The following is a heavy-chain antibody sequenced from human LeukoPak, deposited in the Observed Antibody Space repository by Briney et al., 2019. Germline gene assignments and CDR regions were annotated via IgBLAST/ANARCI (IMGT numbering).Heavy chain of an antibody. CDR3: ARDRGYSYGENWFDP. Sequence: GGSLRLSCAASGFTVSSNYMSWVRQAPGKGLEWVSVIYSGGTTYYADSVKGRFTISRDNSKNTLYLQMNSLRAEDTAVYYCARDRGYSYGENWFDPWGQGTLVTVSS. J-gene: IGHJ5*02. V-gene: IGHV3-53*05. D-gene: IGHD5-18*01. CDR1: GFTVSSNY. CDR2: IYSGGTT.